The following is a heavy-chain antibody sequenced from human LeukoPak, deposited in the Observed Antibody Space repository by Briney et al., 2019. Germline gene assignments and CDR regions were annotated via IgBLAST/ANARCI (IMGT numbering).Heavy chain of an antibody. D-gene: IGHD5/OR15-5a*01. Sequence: QPGGSLRLSCAASGFTFSSYWMSWVRQAPGKGLEWVANIKQDGSEKYYVDSVKGRFTISRDNAKNSLYLQMSSLRAEDTAVYYCARDIGSAADYYYYGMDVWGQGTTVTVSS. CDR1: GFTFSSYW. CDR3: ARDIGSAADYYYYGMDV. CDR2: IKQDGSEK. V-gene: IGHV3-7*01. J-gene: IGHJ6*02.